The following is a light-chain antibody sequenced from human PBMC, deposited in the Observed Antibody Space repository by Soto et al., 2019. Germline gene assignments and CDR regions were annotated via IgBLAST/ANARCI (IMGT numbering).Light chain of an antibody. CDR3: RSWNSSLSAYV. J-gene: IGLJ1*01. CDR1: SSNIGGNS. V-gene: IGLV1-51*01. Sequence: QSVLTQPPSVSAAPGQEVTISCSGSSSNIGGNSVSWCQQLPGTAPKLLIYDDNKRPSGIPDRFSGSKSGTTATLSITGFQTGDEADYYCRSWNSSLSAYVFGTGTKVTVL. CDR2: DDN.